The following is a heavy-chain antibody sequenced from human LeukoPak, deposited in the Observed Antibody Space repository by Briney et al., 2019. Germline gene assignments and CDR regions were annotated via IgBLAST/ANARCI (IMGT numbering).Heavy chain of an antibody. CDR3: ARGSWGDF. D-gene: IGHD3-16*01. J-gene: IGHJ4*02. V-gene: IGHV1-2*02. CDR1: GYTFTAYY. CDR2: INPNSGGT. Sequence: ASVKVSCKTSGYTFTAYYIHWVRQAPGQGLEWMGWINPNSGGTNYAQNFQGRVTMTRDTSFTTVCMELSRLTSDDTAIYYCARGSWGDFWGQGTLVTVSS.